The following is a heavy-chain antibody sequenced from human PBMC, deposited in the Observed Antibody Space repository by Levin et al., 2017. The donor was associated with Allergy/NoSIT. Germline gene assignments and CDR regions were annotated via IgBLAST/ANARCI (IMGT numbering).Heavy chain of an antibody. CDR2: IKSKTDGGTT. CDR1: GFTFSNAW. J-gene: IGHJ4*02. Sequence: GGSLRLSCAASGFTFSNAWMSWVRQAPGKGLEWVGRIKSKTDGGTTDYAAPVKGRFTISRDDSKNTLYLQMNSLKTEDTAVYYCTTDLDGDYDIFWFEVGVRDYWGQGTLVTVSS. V-gene: IGHV3-15*01. D-gene: IGHD3-9*01. CDR3: TTDLDGDYDIFWFEVGVRDY.